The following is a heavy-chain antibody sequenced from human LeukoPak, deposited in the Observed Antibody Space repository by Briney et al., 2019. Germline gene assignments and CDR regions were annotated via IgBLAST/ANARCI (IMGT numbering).Heavy chain of an antibody. CDR1: GFTFSSYE. CDR2: ISSSGSTI. Sequence: GGSLRLSCAASGFTFSSYEMNWVRQAPGKGLEWVSYISSSGSTIYYADSVKGRLTISRDNAKNSLYLQMNSLRAEDTAVYYCARVLSQLADWGQGTLVTVSS. V-gene: IGHV3-48*03. J-gene: IGHJ4*02. D-gene: IGHD2-2*01. CDR3: ARVLSQLAD.